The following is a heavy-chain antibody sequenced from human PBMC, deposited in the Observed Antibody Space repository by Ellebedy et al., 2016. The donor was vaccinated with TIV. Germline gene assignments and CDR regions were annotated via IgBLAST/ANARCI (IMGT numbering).Heavy chain of an antibody. Sequence: SVKVSCXASGGTFRSYAISWVRQAPGQGLEWMGKIIPMFGTVNSAQKFQGRVTITADESTSTAYMELSSLRSEDTAVYYCARGSAYFPGEIDYWGQGTLVTVS. J-gene: IGHJ4*02. CDR3: ARGSAYFPGEIDY. CDR1: GGTFRSYA. V-gene: IGHV1-69*13. D-gene: IGHD3-22*01. CDR2: IIPMFGTV.